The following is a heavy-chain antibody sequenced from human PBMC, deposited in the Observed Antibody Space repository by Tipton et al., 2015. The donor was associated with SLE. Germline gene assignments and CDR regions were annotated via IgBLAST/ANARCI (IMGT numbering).Heavy chain of an antibody. Sequence: LRLSCTVSGGSISSGGYYWSWIRQHPGKGLEWIGYIYYSGSTNYNPSLKSRVTISVDTSKNQFSLKLSSVTAADTAVYYCARGDYDFWSGYLYYFDYWGQGTLVTVSS. D-gene: IGHD3-3*01. V-gene: IGHV4-61*08. CDR1: GGSISSGGYY. J-gene: IGHJ4*02. CDR3: ARGDYDFWSGYLYYFDY. CDR2: IYYSGST.